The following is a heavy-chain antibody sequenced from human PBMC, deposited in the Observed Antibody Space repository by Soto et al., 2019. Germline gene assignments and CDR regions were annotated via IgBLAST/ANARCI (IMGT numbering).Heavy chain of an antibody. CDR2: IYYSGST. CDR3: ARLLRFFGVRTRNGGEDYNFDY. J-gene: IGHJ4*02. CDR1: GGSISSSSYY. D-gene: IGHD3-16*01. V-gene: IGHV4-39*01. Sequence: QLQLQESGPGLVKPSETLSLTCTVSGGSISSSSYYWGWIRQPPGKGLEWIGSIYYSGSTYYNPSLKSRVTISVATSKNQFSLKLSSVTAADTAVYYCARLLRFFGVRTRNGGEDYNFDYWGQGTLVTVSS.